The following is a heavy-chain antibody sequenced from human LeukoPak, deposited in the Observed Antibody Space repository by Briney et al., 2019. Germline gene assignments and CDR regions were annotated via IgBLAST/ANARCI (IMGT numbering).Heavy chain of an antibody. Sequence: SETLSLTCTVSGGSISSSSYYWGWIRQPPGKGLEWIGSIYYSGGTYYDPSLKSRVTISVDTSKNHFSLKLSSVTAADTAVYYCARHDRDSTSLNWFDPWGQGTLVTVSS. CDR2: IYYSGGT. CDR1: GGSISSSSYY. V-gene: IGHV4-39*01. CDR3: ARHDRDSTSLNWFDP. J-gene: IGHJ5*02. D-gene: IGHD2-2*01.